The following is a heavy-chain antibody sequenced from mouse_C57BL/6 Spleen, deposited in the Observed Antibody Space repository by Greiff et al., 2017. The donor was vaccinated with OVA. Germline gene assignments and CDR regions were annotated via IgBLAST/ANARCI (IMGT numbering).Heavy chain of an antibody. J-gene: IGHJ1*03. CDR1: GYTFTSYW. D-gene: IGHD1-3*01. CDR2: IDPSDSET. V-gene: IGHV1-52*01. CDR3: ARWSKEGYFDV. Sequence: QVQLQQPGAELVRPGSSVKLSCKASGYTFTSYWMHWVKQRPIQGLEWIGNIDPSDSETHYNQKFKDKATLTVDKSSSTAYMQLISLTSEDSAVYYCARWSKEGYFDVWGTGTTVTVSS.